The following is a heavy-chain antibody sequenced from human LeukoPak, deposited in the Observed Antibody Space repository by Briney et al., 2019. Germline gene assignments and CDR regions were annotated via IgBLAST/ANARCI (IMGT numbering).Heavy chain of an antibody. J-gene: IGHJ4*02. CDR1: GGSFSGYY. D-gene: IGHD3-10*01. CDR3: ARDLHHGSGLS. CDR2: INHSGST. Sequence: PSETLSLTCAVYGGSFSGYYWSWIRQPPGKGLEWIGEINHSGSTNYNPSLKSQVTISVDTSKNQFSLKLSSVTAADTAVYYCARDLHHGSGLSWGQGTLVTVSS. V-gene: IGHV4-34*01.